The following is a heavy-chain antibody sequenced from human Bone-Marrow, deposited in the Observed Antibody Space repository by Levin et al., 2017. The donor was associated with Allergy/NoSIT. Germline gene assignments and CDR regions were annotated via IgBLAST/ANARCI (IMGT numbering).Heavy chain of an antibody. CDR3: ARFGMVRGVVLFRPKSYFDY. V-gene: IGHV4-34*01. D-gene: IGHD3-10*01. CDR2: INHSGST. Sequence: SQTLSLTCAVYGGSFSGYYWSWIRQPPGKGLEWIGEINHSGSTNYNPSLKSRVTISVDTSKNQFSLKLSSVTAADTAVYYCARFGMVRGVVLFRPKSYFDYWGQGTLVTVSS. J-gene: IGHJ4*02. CDR1: GGSFSGYY.